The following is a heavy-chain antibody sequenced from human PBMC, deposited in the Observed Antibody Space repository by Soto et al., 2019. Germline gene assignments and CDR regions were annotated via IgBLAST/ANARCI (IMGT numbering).Heavy chain of an antibody. V-gene: IGHV3-30*18. CDR2: TSYDGSNG. Sequence: QVQLVESGGGVVQPGRSLRLSCVASGFTFSSSGMHWVRQAPGKGLEWVAGTSYDGSNGYYADSGRGRFTISRDNSKNTLYLQMNSLRAEDTAVYYCAKSPPAGAGYFDYWGQGTLVSVSS. D-gene: IGHD6-19*01. CDR3: AKSPPAGAGYFDY. J-gene: IGHJ4*02. CDR1: GFTFSSSG.